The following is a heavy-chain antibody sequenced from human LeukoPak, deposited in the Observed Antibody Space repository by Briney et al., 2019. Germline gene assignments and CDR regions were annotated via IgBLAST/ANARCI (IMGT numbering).Heavy chain of an antibody. CDR3: TTRTTGTSNRY. CDR2: IKSKTDGGTT. V-gene: IGHV3-15*01. D-gene: IGHD1-1*01. J-gene: IGHJ4*02. Sequence: PGGSLRLSCAASGFTFSNAWMSWVRQAPGKGLEWVGRIKSKTDGGTTDYAAPVKGRFTISRDDSKNTLYLQMNSQKTEDTAVYYCTTRTTGTSNRYWGQGTLVTVSS. CDR1: GFTFSNAW.